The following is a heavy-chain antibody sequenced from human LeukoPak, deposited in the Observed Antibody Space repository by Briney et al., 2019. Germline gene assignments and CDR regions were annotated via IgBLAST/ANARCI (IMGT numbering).Heavy chain of an antibody. D-gene: IGHD6-19*01. V-gene: IGHV1-18*04. CDR2: ISAYNGNT. CDR3: ARDRGGWWVDY. CDR1: GYTFTGYY. Sequence: ASVKASCKASGYTFTGYYMHWVRQAPGQGLEWMGWISAYNGNTNYAQKLQGRVTMTTDTSTSTAYMELRSLRSDDTAVYYCARDRGGWWVDYWGQGTLVTVSS. J-gene: IGHJ4*02.